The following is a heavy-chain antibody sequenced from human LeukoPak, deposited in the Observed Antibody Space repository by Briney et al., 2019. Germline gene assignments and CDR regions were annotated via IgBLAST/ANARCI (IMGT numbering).Heavy chain of an antibody. D-gene: IGHD4-17*01. CDR3: ARVPSDYGDPYNWFDP. CDR1: GGSISSYY. J-gene: IGHJ5*02. V-gene: IGHV4-59*01. Sequence: SETLSLTCTVSGGSISSYYWSWIRQPPGKGLEWIGYIYYSGSTNYNPSPKSRVTISVDTSKNQFSLKLSSVTAADTAVYYCARVPSDYGDPYNWFDPWGQGTLVTVSS. CDR2: IYYSGST.